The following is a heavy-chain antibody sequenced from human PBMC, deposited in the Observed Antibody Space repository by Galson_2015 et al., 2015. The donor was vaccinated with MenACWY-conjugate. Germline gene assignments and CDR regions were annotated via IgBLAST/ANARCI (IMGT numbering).Heavy chain of an antibody. D-gene: IGHD7-27*01. J-gene: IGHJ3*01. Sequence: PALVKPTQTLTLTCTFSGFSLSTNKMGVGWIRQPPGEALEWLALIYWDDEKHYNPSLKSRLTITKDTSKNQVVLTLTNMDPVDTGTYYCAHRRHWGLREKPDAFDVWGQGTWVTAS. CDR3: AHRRHWGLREKPDAFDV. V-gene: IGHV2-5*02. CDR1: GFSLSTNKMG. CDR2: IYWDDEK.